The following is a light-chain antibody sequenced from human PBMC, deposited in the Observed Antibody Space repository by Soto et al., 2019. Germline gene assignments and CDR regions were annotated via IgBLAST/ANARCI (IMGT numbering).Light chain of an antibody. CDR3: SSYSSSITVV. J-gene: IGLJ2*01. Sequence: QSALTQPASVSGSPGQSITISCTGTSIDVGAYNYVSWYQQHPGKAPKLMIYEVSNRPSGVSNRFSGSKSGNTASLTISGLKAEDEADYYCSSYSSSITVVFGGGTKLTVL. CDR2: EVS. CDR1: SIDVGAYNY. V-gene: IGLV2-14*01.